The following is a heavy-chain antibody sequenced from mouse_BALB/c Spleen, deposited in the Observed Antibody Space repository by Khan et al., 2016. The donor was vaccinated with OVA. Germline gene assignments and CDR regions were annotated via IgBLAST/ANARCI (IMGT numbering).Heavy chain of an antibody. Sequence: QVQLKESGPGLVAPSQNLSLTCTVSGFSLSDYGVSWIRQPPGKGLEWLGVIWGGGSTYYNSDLKSRLSISKDNSKSQVFLKMSSLQSDDTAMFYWAKWVWSYYYTLDYWGQGTSVTVSS. CDR1: GFSLSDYG. CDR3: AKWVWSYYYTLDY. J-gene: IGHJ4*01. CDR2: IWGGGST. V-gene: IGHV2-6-5*01.